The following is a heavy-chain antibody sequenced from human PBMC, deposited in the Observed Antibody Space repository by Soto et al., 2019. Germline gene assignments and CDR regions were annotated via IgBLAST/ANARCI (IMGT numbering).Heavy chain of an antibody. Sequence: EVQLLESGGGLVHPGGSLRLSCAASGFTFSIYAMSWVRQAPGKGLEWVANIKQDGSEKYYVDSVKGRFTISRDNAKNSLYLQMNSLRAEDTAVYYCAAFLFPGGVLDYWGQGTLVTVSS. J-gene: IGHJ4*02. D-gene: IGHD2-8*02. V-gene: IGHV3-7*03. CDR3: AAFLFPGGVLDY. CDR2: IKQDGSEK. CDR1: GFTFSIYA.